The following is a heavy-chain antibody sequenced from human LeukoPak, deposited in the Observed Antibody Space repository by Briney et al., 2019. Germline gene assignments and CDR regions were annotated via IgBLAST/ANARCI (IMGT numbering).Heavy chain of an antibody. D-gene: IGHD6-6*01. Sequence: PGGSLRLSCAASGFTFSSYSMNWVRQAPGKGLEWVSSISSSSSYIYYADSVKGRFTISRDNAKNSLYLQMNSLRAEDTAVYYRASSQGGARRHAFDIWGQGTMVTVSS. CDR3: ASSQGGARRHAFDI. V-gene: IGHV3-21*01. J-gene: IGHJ3*02. CDR2: ISSSSSYI. CDR1: GFTFSSYS.